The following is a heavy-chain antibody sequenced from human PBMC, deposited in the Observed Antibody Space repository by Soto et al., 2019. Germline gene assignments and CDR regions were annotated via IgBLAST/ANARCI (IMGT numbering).Heavy chain of an antibody. CDR2: IHYSGST. V-gene: IGHV4-61*01. CDR1: GGSVSSNSYY. Sequence: SETLSLTCTVSGGSVSSNSYYCNWIRQPPGKGLEWIGFIHYSGSTDYNPSLKSRVTMSVDRSKNQFSLRLSSATAADTAVYYCATDTGGWFDPWGQGTLVTVSS. J-gene: IGHJ5*02. CDR3: ATDTGGWFDP. D-gene: IGHD7-27*01.